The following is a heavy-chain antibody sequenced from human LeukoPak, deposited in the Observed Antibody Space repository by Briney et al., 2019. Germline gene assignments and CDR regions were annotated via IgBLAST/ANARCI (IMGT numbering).Heavy chain of an antibody. V-gene: IGHV1-69*05. D-gene: IGHD2-15*01. Sequence: SVKVSCKASGGTFSSYAISWVRQAPGQGLEWMGGIIPIFGTANYAQKFQGRVTITTDESTSTAYMELSSLRSEDTAVYYCARDWWGNGCSGGSCYSDYYYYYMDVWGKGTTVTVSS. CDR2: IIPIFGTA. J-gene: IGHJ6*03. CDR1: GGTFSSYA. CDR3: ARDWWGNGCSGGSCYSDYYYYYMDV.